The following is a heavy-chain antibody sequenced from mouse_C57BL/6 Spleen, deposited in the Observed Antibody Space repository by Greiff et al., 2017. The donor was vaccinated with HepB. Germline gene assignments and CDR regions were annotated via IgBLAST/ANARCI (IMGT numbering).Heavy chain of an antibody. V-gene: IGHV1-81*01. Sequence: QVQLQQSGAELARPGASVKLSCKASGYTFTSYGISWVKQRTGQGLEWIGEIYPRSGNTYYNEKFKGKATLTADKSSSTAYMELRSLTSEDSAVYFCARFVVTTVVDYYAMDYWGQGTSVTVSS. CDR3: ARFVVTTVVDYYAMDY. D-gene: IGHD1-1*01. CDR1: GYTFTSYG. CDR2: IYPRSGNT. J-gene: IGHJ4*01.